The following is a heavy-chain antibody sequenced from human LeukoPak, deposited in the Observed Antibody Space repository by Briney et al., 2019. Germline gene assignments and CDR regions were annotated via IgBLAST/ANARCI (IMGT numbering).Heavy chain of an antibody. CDR1: GGPFSGFF. CDR3: GRERGVYGVRIFDS. CDR2: IKHSGST. J-gene: IGHJ4*02. D-gene: IGHD2-8*01. Sequence: SEPLSHPRALYGGPFSGFFWSWIREPPGKRLEWFREIKHSGSTNYNPSLKSRDTISVDTPKNPFSLKLSSVTAADTAVYFCGRERGVYGVRIFDSWGQESLVTVSS. V-gene: IGHV4-34*01.